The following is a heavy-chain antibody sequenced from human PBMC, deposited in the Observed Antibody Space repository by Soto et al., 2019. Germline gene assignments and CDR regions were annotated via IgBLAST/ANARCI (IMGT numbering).Heavy chain of an antibody. CDR3: AREHKVVNDFEL. Sequence: QVPLQESGPGLVKHSETLSLSCTVPGGSINTYYWNWIRQPSGKGLEWIGLIYSSGATNYNPSLNSRVTMSTATSTNPFSLRLSSVTPADTAVYYCAREHKVVNDFELGGYGILVTVSS. D-gene: IGHD2-15*01. CDR1: GGSINTYY. CDR2: IYSSGAT. J-gene: IGHJ4*01. V-gene: IGHV4-4*07.